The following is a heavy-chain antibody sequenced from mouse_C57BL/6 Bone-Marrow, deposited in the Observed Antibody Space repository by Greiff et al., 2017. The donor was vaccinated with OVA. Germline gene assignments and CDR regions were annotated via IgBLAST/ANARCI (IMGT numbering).Heavy chain of an antibody. CDR2: INPYNGGT. J-gene: IGHJ4*01. Sequence: VQLQQSGPVLVKPGASVKMSCKASGYTFTDYYMNWVKQSHGKSLEWIGVINPYNGGTSYNQKFKGKATLTVDKSSSTAYMELNSLTSEDSAVYYCARSDDYDGEGAMDYWGQGASVTVSS. D-gene: IGHD2-4*01. V-gene: IGHV1-19*01. CDR3: ARSDDYDGEGAMDY. CDR1: GYTFTDYY.